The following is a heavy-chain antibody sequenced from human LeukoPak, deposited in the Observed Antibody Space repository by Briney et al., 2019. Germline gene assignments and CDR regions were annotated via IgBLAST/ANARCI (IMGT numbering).Heavy chain of an antibody. CDR2: INKDGSGT. CDR3: AKGEDYYQYGMDV. Sequence: GGSLRLSCAASGFTFSNYWMHWVRQAPGKGLVWVSRINKDGSGTSYADPVKGRFTSSRDNAKNTLYLQMNSLRAKDTAVYYCAKGEDYYQYGMDVWGQGTTVTVSS. V-gene: IGHV3-74*01. D-gene: IGHD1-26*01. J-gene: IGHJ6*02. CDR1: GFTFSNYW.